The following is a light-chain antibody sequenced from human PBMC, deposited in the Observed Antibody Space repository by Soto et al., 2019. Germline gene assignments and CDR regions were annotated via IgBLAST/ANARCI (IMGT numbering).Light chain of an antibody. CDR2: EVS. CDR3: SSYTSSSTPWV. Sequence: QSALTQPASVSGSPGQSITISCTGTSSDVGGYNYVSWYQQHPGKAPKLMIYEVSNRPSGVSSRVSGSKSGNTASLTISGLQAEDEADYYCSSYTSSSTPWVFGGGTKLTVL. J-gene: IGLJ3*02. V-gene: IGLV2-14*01. CDR1: SSDVGGYNY.